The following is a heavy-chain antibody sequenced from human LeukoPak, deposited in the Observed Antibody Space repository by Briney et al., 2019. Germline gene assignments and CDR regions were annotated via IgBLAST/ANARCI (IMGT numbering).Heavy chain of an antibody. CDR3: AKGWRLLDY. CDR2: ISYDGSNK. Sequence: QPGGSLRLSCAASGFTFSSYGMHWVRQAPGKGLEWVAVISYDGSNKYYADSVKGRFTISRDNSKNTLYLQMNSLRAEDTAVYYCAKGWRLLDYWGQGTLVTVSS. V-gene: IGHV3-30*18. J-gene: IGHJ4*02. CDR1: GFTFSSYG.